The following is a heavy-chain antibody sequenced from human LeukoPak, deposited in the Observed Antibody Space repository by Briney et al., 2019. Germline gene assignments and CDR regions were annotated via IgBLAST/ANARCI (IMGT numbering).Heavy chain of an antibody. V-gene: IGHV1-2*02. J-gene: IGHJ6*02. CDR3: ARSKRVSESGGFYSPYYYHAMDV. CDR2: INPNTGGT. Sequence: ASVKVSCKASGYTFTGYYMNWVRQAPGQGLEWMAWINPNTGGTNHAQNFQGRVTLTRDTSVNTAYMEVSGLRSDDTAIYYCARSKRVSESGGFYSPYYYHAMDVWGQGTTVTVSS. CDR1: GYTFTGYY. D-gene: IGHD3-22*01.